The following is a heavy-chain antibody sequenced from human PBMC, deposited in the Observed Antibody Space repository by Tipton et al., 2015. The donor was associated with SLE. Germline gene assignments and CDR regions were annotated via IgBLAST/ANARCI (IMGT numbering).Heavy chain of an antibody. Sequence: LRLSCTVSGYSISRGYFWAWFRQSPGKGLEWIANIYHSGSTYYNPSLKSRVTISVDTTKNQFSLNLSSVTAADTAMYYCARAEAGRNWNGAVGDSWGQGKLVTVSS. V-gene: IGHV4-38-2*02. CDR3: ARAEAGRNWNGAVGDS. D-gene: IGHD1-1*01. CDR2: IYHSGST. J-gene: IGHJ4*02. CDR1: GYSISRGYF.